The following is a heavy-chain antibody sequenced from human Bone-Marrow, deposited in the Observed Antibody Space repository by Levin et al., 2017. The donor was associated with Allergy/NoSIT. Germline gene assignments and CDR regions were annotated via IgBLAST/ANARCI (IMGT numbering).Heavy chain of an antibody. J-gene: IGHJ5*02. V-gene: IGHV3-9*01. D-gene: IGHD2-8*01. CDR2: ISWSSGII. CDR3: ARTHTGVWLNWFDP. CDR1: GFNFNDYA. Sequence: GGSLRLSCEASGFNFNDYAMHWVRQAPGKGLEWVSGISWSSGIIDYADSVKGRFTISRDNAKNSLYLQMNSLRAEDTALYYCARTHTGVWLNWFDPWGQGTLVTVSS.